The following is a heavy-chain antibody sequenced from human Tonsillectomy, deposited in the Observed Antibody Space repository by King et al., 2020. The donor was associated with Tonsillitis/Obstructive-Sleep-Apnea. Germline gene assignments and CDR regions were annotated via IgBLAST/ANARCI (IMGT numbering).Heavy chain of an antibody. CDR3: ARGPPRATYLYYFDY. CDR2: IYYSGST. CDR1: GCSISSYY. D-gene: IGHD2/OR15-2a*01. Sequence: QLQESGPGLVKPSETLSLTCTVSGCSISSYYWSWIRQPPVKGLEWIGYIYYSGSTNYNPSLKSRVTISVDTSKNHFSLKLSSVTAADTAVYYCARGPPRATYLYYFDYWGQGTLVTVSS. J-gene: IGHJ4*02. V-gene: IGHV4-59*01.